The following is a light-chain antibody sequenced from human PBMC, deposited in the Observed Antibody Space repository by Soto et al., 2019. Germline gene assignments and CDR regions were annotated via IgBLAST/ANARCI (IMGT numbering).Light chain of an antibody. Sequence: QSALTQPASVSGSPGQSIAISCTGTSSDVGAYNSVSWYQQYPGKAPKLMIHDVSNRPSGVSDRFSGSNSGNTASLTISGLQAEDEGDYYCSSYTSSSSYVFGSGTKLTVL. J-gene: IGLJ1*01. CDR1: SSDVGAYNS. V-gene: IGLV2-14*01. CDR3: SSYTSSSSYV. CDR2: DVS.